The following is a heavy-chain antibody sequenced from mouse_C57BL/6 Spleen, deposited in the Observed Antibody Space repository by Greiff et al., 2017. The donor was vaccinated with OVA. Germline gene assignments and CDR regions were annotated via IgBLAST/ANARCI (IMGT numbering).Heavy chain of an antibody. J-gene: IGHJ2*01. CDR1: GYTFTSYW. Sequence: QVQLQQSGAELVRPGTSVKLSCKASGYTFTSYWMHWVKQRPGQGLEWIGVIDPSDSYTNYNQKFKGKATLTVDTSSSTAYMQLSSLTSEDSAVYYCAREKVLRNWGQGTTLTVSS. CDR3: AREKVLRN. D-gene: IGHD1-1*01. V-gene: IGHV1-59*01. CDR2: IDPSDSYT.